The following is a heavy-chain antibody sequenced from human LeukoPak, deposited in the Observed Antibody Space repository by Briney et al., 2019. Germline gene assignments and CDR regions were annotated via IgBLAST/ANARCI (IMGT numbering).Heavy chain of an antibody. D-gene: IGHD3-9*01. Sequence: RGYLRLSCAASGFTFSSCAMSWVRQAPGKGLEWVSGISSSGGGTYYADSVKGRFTISRDNSKNTLYLQMNSLRAEDTAVYYCAKSAYYDILTGYYCEDYWGQGTLVTVSS. CDR1: GFTFSSCA. CDR2: ISSSGGGT. CDR3: AKSAYYDILTGYYCEDY. J-gene: IGHJ4*02. V-gene: IGHV3-23*01.